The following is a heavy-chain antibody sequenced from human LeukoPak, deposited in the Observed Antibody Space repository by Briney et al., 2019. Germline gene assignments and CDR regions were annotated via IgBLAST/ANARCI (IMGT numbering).Heavy chain of an antibody. CDR2: ITGSSTWT. Sequence: GGSLRLSCAASGFTFGTYGMTWVRQAPGKGLDWVSGITGSSTWTYYADSVRGRFTISRDDSKNTLHLQMNNLTADDTAIYYCARELVSLGTGYFDLWGRGTLVTVSS. CDR1: GFTFGTYG. CDR3: ARELVSLGTGYFDL. J-gene: IGHJ2*01. V-gene: IGHV3-23*01. D-gene: IGHD7-27*01.